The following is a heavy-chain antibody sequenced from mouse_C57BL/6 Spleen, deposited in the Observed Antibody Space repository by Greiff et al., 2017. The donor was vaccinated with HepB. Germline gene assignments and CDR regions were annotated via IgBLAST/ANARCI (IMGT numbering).Heavy chain of an antibody. CDR3: AREGDYDGAWFAY. J-gene: IGHJ3*01. D-gene: IGHD2-4*01. Sequence: EVMLVESGGGLVKPGGSLKLSCAASGFTFSSYAMSWVRQTPEKRLEWVATISDGGSYTYYPDNVKGRFTISRDNAKNNLYLQMSHLKSEDTAMYYCAREGDYDGAWFAYWGQGTLVAVSA. CDR2: ISDGGSYT. V-gene: IGHV5-4*01. CDR1: GFTFSSYA.